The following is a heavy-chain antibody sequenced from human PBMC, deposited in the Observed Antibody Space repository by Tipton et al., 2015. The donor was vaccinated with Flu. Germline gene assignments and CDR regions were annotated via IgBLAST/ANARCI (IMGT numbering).Heavy chain of an antibody. Sequence: TLSLTCTVSGGSISSYYWSWIRQPAGKGLEWIGYIYYSGSTNYNPSLKSRVTISVDTSKNQFSLKLSSVTAADTAVYYCARAGGRRDHFDYWGQGTLVTVSS. D-gene: IGHD1-26*01. J-gene: IGHJ4*02. CDR2: IYYSGST. CDR3: ARAGGRRDHFDY. CDR1: GGSISSYY. V-gene: IGHV4-59*01.